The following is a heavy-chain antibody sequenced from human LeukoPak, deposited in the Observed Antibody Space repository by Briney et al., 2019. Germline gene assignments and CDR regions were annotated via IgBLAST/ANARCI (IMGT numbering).Heavy chain of an antibody. J-gene: IGHJ4*02. CDR3: TRLRGSYSDTLPFDY. Sequence: GGSLRLSCAASGFTYDDYGMSWVRQAPGKGLEWVSGINWNGGSTRYADYVKGRFAISRDNAKNSLFLQMNSLRAEDTALYYCTRLRGSYSDTLPFDYWGQGTLVTVSS. V-gene: IGHV3-20*04. D-gene: IGHD1-26*01. CDR1: GFTYDDYG. CDR2: INWNGGST.